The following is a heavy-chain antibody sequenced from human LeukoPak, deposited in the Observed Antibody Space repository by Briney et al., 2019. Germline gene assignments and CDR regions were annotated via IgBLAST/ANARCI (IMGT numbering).Heavy chain of an antibody. CDR3: ATYCSGGSCRRWGSSGPLG. D-gene: IGHD2-15*01. V-gene: IGHV3-21*01. Sequence: KPGGSLRLSCAASGFTFSGYSMNWVRQAPGKGLEWVSSISSSSSYIYYADSVKGRFTISRDNAKNSLYLQMNSLRAEDTAVYYCATYCSGGSCRRWGSSGPLGWGQGTLVTVSS. CDR2: ISSSSSYI. CDR1: GFTFSGYS. J-gene: IGHJ4*02.